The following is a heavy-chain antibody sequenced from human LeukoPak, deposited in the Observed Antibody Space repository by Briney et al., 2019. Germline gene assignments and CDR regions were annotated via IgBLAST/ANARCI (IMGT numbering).Heavy chain of an antibody. CDR3: ARDGVAAAGNFDY. V-gene: IGHV3-21*01. D-gene: IGHD6-13*01. CDR2: ISSSSSYI. Sequence: AGGSLRLSCAASGFTFSSYSMNWVRQAPGKGLEWVSSISSSSSYIYYAGSVKGRFTISRDNAKNSLYLQMNSLRAEDTAVYYCARDGVAAAGNFDYWGQGTLVTVSS. J-gene: IGHJ4*02. CDR1: GFTFSSYS.